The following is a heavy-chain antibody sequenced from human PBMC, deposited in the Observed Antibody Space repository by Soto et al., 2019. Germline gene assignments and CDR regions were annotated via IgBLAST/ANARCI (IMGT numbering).Heavy chain of an antibody. CDR1: GYTFTSYG. CDR3: ARDNEDSRSFHPGVGY. D-gene: IGHD3-22*01. CDR2: SSTYNGNT. V-gene: IGHV1-18*01. J-gene: IGHJ4*02. Sequence: QVQLVQSGAEVKKPGASVKVSCKASGYTFTSYGISWVRQAPGQGLEWMGRSSTYNGNTNYAQKLQGRVTMTTDTSTSTAYMELRSLRSDDTAVYYCARDNEDSRSFHPGVGYWGQGTLVTVSS.